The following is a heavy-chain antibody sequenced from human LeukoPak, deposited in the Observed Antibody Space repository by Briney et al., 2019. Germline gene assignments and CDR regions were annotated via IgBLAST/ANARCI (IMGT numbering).Heavy chain of an antibody. D-gene: IGHD2-21*01. CDR1: GFTFSSYA. Sequence: QPGGSLRLSCAASGFTFSSYAMSWVRQAPGKGLEWVAVISYDGSNKYYADSVKGRFTISRDNSKNTLYLQMNSLRAEDTAVYYCAKVFSVSQCAFDYWGQGTLVTVSS. V-gene: IGHV3-30*18. CDR2: ISYDGSNK. CDR3: AKVFSVSQCAFDY. J-gene: IGHJ4*02.